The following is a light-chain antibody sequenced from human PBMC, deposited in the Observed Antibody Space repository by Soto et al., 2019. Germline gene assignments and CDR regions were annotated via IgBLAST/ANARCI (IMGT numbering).Light chain of an antibody. V-gene: IGLV2-14*01. J-gene: IGLJ1*01. Sequence: QSALAQPASVSGSPGQSVTISCTGTSSDFGGYNFVSWYQLHPGKAPKLIIYEVSDRPSGVSSRFSGSKSGNTASLTISGLQAEDEADYFCCSYTSSSTYVCGTGTKV. CDR3: CSYTSSSTYV. CDR1: SSDFGGYNF. CDR2: EVS.